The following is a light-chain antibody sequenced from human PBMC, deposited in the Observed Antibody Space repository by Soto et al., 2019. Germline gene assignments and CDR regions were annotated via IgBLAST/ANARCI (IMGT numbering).Light chain of an antibody. CDR3: QQYNSYTWT. CDR2: KAS. Sequence: DIQMTQSPYTLSASVGDRVTVTCRASQSISSWLAWYQQKPGKAPKLLIYKASSLESGVPSRFSGSGSGTEFTLSISSLQPDVFATYYCQQYNSYTWTFGQGTKVEIK. J-gene: IGKJ1*01. CDR1: QSISSW. V-gene: IGKV1-5*03.